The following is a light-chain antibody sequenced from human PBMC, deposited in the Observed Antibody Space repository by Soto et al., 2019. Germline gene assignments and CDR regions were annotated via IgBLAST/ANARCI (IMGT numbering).Light chain of an antibody. CDR1: SSNIGNNY. CDR2: ENN. V-gene: IGLV1-51*01. CDR3: GTWDSTLSGGV. Sequence: QSVLTQPPSVSAAPGQKVTISCSGSSSNIGNNYVSWYQQLPGTAPKLLIYENNKRPSGIPDRISGSKSGTSATLGITGLQTGDEADFYCGTWDSTLSGGVFGTGTKLTVL. J-gene: IGLJ1*01.